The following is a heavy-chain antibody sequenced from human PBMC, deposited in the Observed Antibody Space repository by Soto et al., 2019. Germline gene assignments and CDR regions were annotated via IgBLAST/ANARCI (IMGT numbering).Heavy chain of an antibody. CDR3: ARAPANSFFYYYYMDV. CDR2: IYYSGST. V-gene: IGHV4-59*08. CDR1: GGSISSYY. Sequence: SETLSLTCTVSGGSISSYYWSWIRQPPWKGLEWIGYIYYSGSTNYNPSLKSRVTISVDTSKNQFFLKLSSVTAADTAVYYCARAPANSFFYYYYMDVWGKGTTLTVYS. D-gene: IGHD2-2*01. J-gene: IGHJ6*03.